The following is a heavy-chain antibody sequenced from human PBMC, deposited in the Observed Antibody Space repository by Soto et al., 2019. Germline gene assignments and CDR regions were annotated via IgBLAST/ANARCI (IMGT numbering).Heavy chain of an antibody. CDR1: GGSISSSSYY. CDR2: IYYSGST. J-gene: IGHJ4*02. CDR3: ARDTYGSGTYFDY. V-gene: IGHV4-30-4*08. Sequence: SETLSLTCTVSGGSISSSSYYWGWIRQPPGKGLEWIGYIYYSGSTYYNPSLKSRVTISVDTSKNQFSLKLSSVTAADTAVYYCARDTYGSGTYFDYWGQGTLVTVSS. D-gene: IGHD3-10*01.